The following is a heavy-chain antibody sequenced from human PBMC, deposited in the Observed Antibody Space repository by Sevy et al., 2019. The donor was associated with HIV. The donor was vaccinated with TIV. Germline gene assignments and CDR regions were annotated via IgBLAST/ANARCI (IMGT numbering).Heavy chain of an antibody. J-gene: IGHJ4*02. CDR1: GDSVSSNSAA. D-gene: IGHD3-10*01. CDR3: ARGLRYYGSGSYSLDY. CDR2: TYYRSKWYN. Sequence: QSQTLSLTCAISGDSVSSNSAAWNWIRQSPSRGLEWLGRTYYRSKWYNDYAVSVKSRITISPDTSKNQFSLQLNSVTPEDTAVYYCARGLRYYGSGSYSLDYWGQGTLVTVSS. V-gene: IGHV6-1*01.